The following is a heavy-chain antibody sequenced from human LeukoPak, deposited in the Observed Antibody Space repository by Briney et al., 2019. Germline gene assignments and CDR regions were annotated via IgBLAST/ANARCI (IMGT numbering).Heavy chain of an antibody. Sequence: PGGSLRLSCAASGFTFSSYSMNWVRQAPGKGLEWVSYISSSGRTIYYADSVKGRFTISRDNAKNSLYLQMNSLRAEDTAVYYCASLYGSGNTVDYWGQGTLVTVSS. D-gene: IGHD3-10*01. J-gene: IGHJ4*02. CDR2: ISSSGRTI. V-gene: IGHV3-48*04. CDR1: GFTFSSYS. CDR3: ASLYGSGNTVDY.